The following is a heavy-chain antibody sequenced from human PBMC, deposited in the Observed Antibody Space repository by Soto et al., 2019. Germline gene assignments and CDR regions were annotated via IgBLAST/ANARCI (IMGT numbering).Heavy chain of an antibody. CDR3: ARMHSSSTSCKHDWYFDP. CDR1: GGSISSGGYY. Sequence: SVTLSLTCTVSGGSISSGGYYWSWIRQHPGKGLEWIGYIYASGSSYYNPSLKSRVAISLDTSKSQFSLKLTSVTAADTAVYYCARMHSSSTSCKHDWYFDPWGRGTLVPVS. CDR2: IYASGSS. J-gene: IGHJ2*01. D-gene: IGHD2-2*01. V-gene: IGHV4-31*03.